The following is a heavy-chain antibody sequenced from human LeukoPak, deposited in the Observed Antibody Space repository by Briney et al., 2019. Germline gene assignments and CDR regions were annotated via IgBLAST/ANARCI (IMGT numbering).Heavy chain of an antibody. V-gene: IGHV3-30*18. CDR3: AKGGHYGDSRRSLNYYYYGMDV. CDR1: GFTFGSYG. Sequence: PGGSLRLSCAASGFTFGSYGMHWVRQAPGKGLEWVAVISYDGSNKYYADSVKGRFTISRDNSKNTLYLQMNSLRAEDTAVYYCAKGGHYGDSRRSLNYYYYGMDVWGQGTTVTVSS. J-gene: IGHJ6*02. D-gene: IGHD4-17*01. CDR2: ISYDGSNK.